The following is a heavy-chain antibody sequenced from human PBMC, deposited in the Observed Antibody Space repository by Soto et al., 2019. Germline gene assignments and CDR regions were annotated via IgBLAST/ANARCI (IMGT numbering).Heavy chain of an antibody. CDR2: IWYDGSNK. J-gene: IGHJ6*02. D-gene: IGHD2-8*01. V-gene: IGHV3-33*01. Sequence: QVQLVEFGGGVVQPGRSLRLSCAASGFTFNDYGMHWVRQAPGKGLEWVAVIWYDGSNKYYADSVRGRFTISRDNSKSTLYLQMNSLRAEDTAVYYCARSIEEVYAIYYYYGMDVWGQGTTVTVSS. CDR3: ARSIEEVYAIYYYYGMDV. CDR1: GFTFNDYG.